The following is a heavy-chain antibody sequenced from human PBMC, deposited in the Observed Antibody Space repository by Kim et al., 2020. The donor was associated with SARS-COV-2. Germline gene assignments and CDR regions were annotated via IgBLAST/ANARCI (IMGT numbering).Heavy chain of an antibody. CDR2: IYYSGST. CDR1: GGSISSSSYY. V-gene: IGHV4-39*01. CDR3: ARFLYSSGSYYLYYFDY. Sequence: SETLSLTCTVSGGSISSSSYYWGWIRQPPGKGLEWIGSIYYSGSTYYNPSLKSRVTISVDTSKNQFSLKLSPVTAADTAVYYCARFLYSSGSYYLYYFDYWGQGTLVTVSS. D-gene: IGHD3-10*01. J-gene: IGHJ4*02.